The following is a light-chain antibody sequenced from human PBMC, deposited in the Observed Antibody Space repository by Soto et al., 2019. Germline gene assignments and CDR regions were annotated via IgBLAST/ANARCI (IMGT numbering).Light chain of an antibody. CDR2: DAS. CDR3: QQYNSYSAFT. V-gene: IGKV1-5*01. J-gene: IGKJ4*01. Sequence: DIQMTQSPSTLSASVGDRVTITCRSRQRLSSWVAWYQQKPWKAPKLLIYDASSLDSGVPSSFSGSGSWTEFTLPISSLQRDDFATYYCQQYNSYSAFTFGGGTKVEIK. CDR1: QRLSSW.